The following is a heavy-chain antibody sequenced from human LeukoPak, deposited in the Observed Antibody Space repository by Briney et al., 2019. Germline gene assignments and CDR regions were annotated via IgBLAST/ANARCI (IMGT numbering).Heavy chain of an antibody. V-gene: IGHV3-33*03. Sequence: GGSLRLSCAASGFTFSNHGMHWVRQAPGKGLEWVTVIWSDNIHKYYADSVKGRFTISRDNSKDTLYLQMSSLRAEDRAVYYCAKFIRDYDFWSGTYRAQWFDPWGQGTLVTVSS. CDR1: GFTFSNHG. CDR3: AKFIRDYDFWSGTYRAQWFDP. CDR2: IWSDNIHK. D-gene: IGHD3-3*01. J-gene: IGHJ5*02.